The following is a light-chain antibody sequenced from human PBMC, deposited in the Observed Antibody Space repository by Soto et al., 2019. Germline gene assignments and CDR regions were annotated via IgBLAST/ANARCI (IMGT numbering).Light chain of an antibody. CDR1: QTINNL. J-gene: IGKJ4*01. V-gene: IGKV1-5*03. CDR2: KAS. CDR3: QQYTSTSLLT. Sequence: DIQMTQSPSTLSASVGYRVSTTCRASQTINNLMAWYQQKPGKAPRLLIYKASSLEGGVSSRFSGSGSGTEFTLTISSLQPDDLATYYCQQYTSTSLLTFGGGTKVDIK.